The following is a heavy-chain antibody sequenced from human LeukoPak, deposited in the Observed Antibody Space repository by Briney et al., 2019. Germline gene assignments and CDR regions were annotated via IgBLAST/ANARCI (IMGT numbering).Heavy chain of an antibody. Sequence: GGSLRLSCEGSGFTFSRYWMSWVRQAPGKGLEYVANIRQDGGQKFYMDSVKGRFTISRDNAKTSVYLQMNNLGVEDTAVYYCGRDRAVTWTGAVNIWGQGTMVPVSS. CDR1: GFTFSRYW. D-gene: IGHD6-19*01. CDR3: GRDRAVTWTGAVNI. V-gene: IGHV3-7*01. J-gene: IGHJ3*02. CDR2: IRQDGGQK.